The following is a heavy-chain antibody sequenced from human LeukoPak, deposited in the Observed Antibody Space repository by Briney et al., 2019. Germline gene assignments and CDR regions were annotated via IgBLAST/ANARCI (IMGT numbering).Heavy chain of an antibody. CDR2: ISSSSSYI. CDR1: GFTFSSYS. J-gene: IGHJ4*02. V-gene: IGHV3-21*01. CDR3: ARADYTYYYDSSGPNSFDY. Sequence: GGSLRLSCAASGFTFSSYSMNWVRQAPGKGLEWASSISSSSSYIYYADSVKGRFTISRDNAKNTLYLQMNSLRAEDTAVYYCARADYTYYYDSSGPNSFDYWGQGTLVTVSS. D-gene: IGHD3-22*01.